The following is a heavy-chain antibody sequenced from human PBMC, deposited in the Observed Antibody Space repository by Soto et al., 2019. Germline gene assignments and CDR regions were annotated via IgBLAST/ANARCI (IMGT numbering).Heavy chain of an antibody. CDR1: GFTFSSYG. D-gene: IGHD1-26*01. J-gene: IGHJ6*02. Sequence: QVQLVESGGGVVQPGRSLRLSCAASGFTFSSYGMHWVRQAPGKGLEWVAVISYDGSNKYYADSVKGRFTISRDNSKNTLYLQMNSLRAEDTAVYYWAKDRVGATMYYYYGMDVWGQGTTVTVSS. CDR2: ISYDGSNK. CDR3: AKDRVGATMYYYYGMDV. V-gene: IGHV3-30*18.